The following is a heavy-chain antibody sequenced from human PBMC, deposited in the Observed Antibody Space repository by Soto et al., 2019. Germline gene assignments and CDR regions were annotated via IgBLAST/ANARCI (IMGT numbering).Heavy chain of an antibody. V-gene: IGHV1-3*01. D-gene: IGHD2-8*02. J-gene: IGHJ4*02. CDR3: ARDGKPLRAVLPEKYFDY. CDR1: GYTFTSYA. Sequence: ASVKVSCKASGYTFTSYAMHWVRQAPGQRLEWMGWINAGNGNTKYSQKFQGRVTITRDTSASTAYMELSSLRSEDTAVYYCARDGKPLRAVLPEKYFDYWGQGTLVTVSS. CDR2: INAGNGNT.